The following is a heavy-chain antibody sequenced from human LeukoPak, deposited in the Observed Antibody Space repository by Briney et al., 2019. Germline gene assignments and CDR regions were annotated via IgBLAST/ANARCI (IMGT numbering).Heavy chain of an antibody. CDR3: AKDTTAWWYHRAYMDV. V-gene: IGHV3-23*01. D-gene: IGHD2-15*01. J-gene: IGHJ6*03. Sequence: GGSLRLSCAASGFTFSSYAMSWVRQAPGGGLEWVSAISGSGDTTYHADSAKGRFTISRYNSENRLSLQMDSLRAEDTAVYFCAKDTTAWWYHRAYMDVWGKGTTVTVSS. CDR2: ISGSGDTT. CDR1: GFTFSSYA.